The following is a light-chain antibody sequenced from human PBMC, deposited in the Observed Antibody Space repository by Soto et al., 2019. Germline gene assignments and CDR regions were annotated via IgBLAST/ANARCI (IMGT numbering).Light chain of an antibody. CDR1: QGISTY. V-gene: IGKV1-27*01. CDR3: QEYNSAPWT. J-gene: IGKJ1*01. CDR2: AAS. Sequence: DIQMTQSPSSLPASVGDRVTITCRATQGISTYLAWYQQKPGKVPKLLIYAASTLQSGVPSRFSGSGSGTDFTLTISSLQPEDVATYYCQEYNSAPWTFGQGVKVEIK.